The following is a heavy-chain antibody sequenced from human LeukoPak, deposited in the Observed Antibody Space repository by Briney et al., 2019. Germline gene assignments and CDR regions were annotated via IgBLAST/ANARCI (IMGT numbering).Heavy chain of an antibody. J-gene: IGHJ5*02. V-gene: IGHV4-61*01. Sequence: KPSETLSLTCTVSGDSVSNDRYYWTWIRQSPGKGLEWIAYIRYSGHTNYNPSLDTRVTISLDASKNQLSLRLYSVTAADTAMYYCARYNWNTWFDPWGQGALVTVSS. CDR2: IRYSGHT. CDR1: GDSVSNDRYY. D-gene: IGHD1-1*01. CDR3: ARYNWNTWFDP.